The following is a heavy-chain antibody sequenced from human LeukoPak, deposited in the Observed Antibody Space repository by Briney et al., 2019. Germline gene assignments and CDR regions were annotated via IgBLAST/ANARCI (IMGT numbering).Heavy chain of an antibody. J-gene: IGHJ4*02. CDR2: INPNTGGT. CDR3: ASGRAMYRPDLDY. D-gene: IGHD1-26*01. CDR1: GYTFTDYY. Sequence: HGASVTVSCTASGYTFTDYYLHWVRQAPGHGLEWMGGINPNTGGTNYAQNFQGRVTMTRDTSINTAYMEVSRLSADDTAVFYCASGRAMYRPDLDYWGQGTLVTVSS. V-gene: IGHV1-2*02.